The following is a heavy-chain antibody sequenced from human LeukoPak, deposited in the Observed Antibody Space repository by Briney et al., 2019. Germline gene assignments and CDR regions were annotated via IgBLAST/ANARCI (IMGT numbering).Heavy chain of an antibody. CDR3: ARERGYYDSNGYYYGLDFDY. Sequence: SETLSLTCTVSGGSISSYYWSWIRQPPGKGLEWIGDINHSGSTNYNPSLKSRVTVSIDTSKNQFSLRLSSVTAADTAVYYCARERGYYDSNGYYYGLDFDYWGQGTLVTVSS. D-gene: IGHD3-22*01. V-gene: IGHV4-34*01. J-gene: IGHJ4*02. CDR1: GGSISSYY. CDR2: INHSGST.